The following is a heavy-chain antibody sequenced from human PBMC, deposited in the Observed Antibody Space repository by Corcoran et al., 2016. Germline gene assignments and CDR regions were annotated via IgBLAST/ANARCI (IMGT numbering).Heavy chain of an antibody. J-gene: IGHJ6*02. CDR3: ARGQWLAAPYYGMDV. Sequence: QVQLVQSGADVKKPGASVKVSCKASGYTFTSYYMHWVRPAPGQGLEWMGIINPSGGSTSYAQKFQGRVTMTRDTSTSTVYMELSSLRSEGPAVYYCARGQWLAAPYYGMDVWGQGTTVTVSS. CDR2: INPSGGST. V-gene: IGHV1-46*01. CDR1: GYTFTSYY. D-gene: IGHD6-19*01.